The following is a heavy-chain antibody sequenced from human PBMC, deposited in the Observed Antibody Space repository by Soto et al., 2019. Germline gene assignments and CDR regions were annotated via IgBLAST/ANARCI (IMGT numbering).Heavy chain of an antibody. CDR3: ARRESITMVREWAPAYWLDP. Sequence: PSETLSLTWTVSGGSISSVSYYWGWIRQPPGKGLEWIGSIYYSGSTYYNPSLKSRVTISVDTSKNQFSLKLSSVTAADTAVYYCARRESITMVREWAPAYWLDPWGQGTLVTVSS. CDR2: IYYSGST. V-gene: IGHV4-39*01. J-gene: IGHJ5*02. D-gene: IGHD3-10*01. CDR1: GGSISSVSYY.